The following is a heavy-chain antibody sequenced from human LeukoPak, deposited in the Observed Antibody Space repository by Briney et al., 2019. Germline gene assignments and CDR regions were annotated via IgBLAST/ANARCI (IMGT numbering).Heavy chain of an antibody. CDR1: GFTFSSYG. Sequence: GGSLSLSCAASGFTFSSYGMHWVRQAPGKGLEWVAFIRYDGSNKYYADSVKGRFTISRDNSKNTLYLQMNSLRAEDTAVYYCAKDIYDFWSGSFDYWGQGTLVTVSS. V-gene: IGHV3-30*02. CDR2: IRYDGSNK. CDR3: AKDIYDFWSGSFDY. D-gene: IGHD3-3*01. J-gene: IGHJ4*02.